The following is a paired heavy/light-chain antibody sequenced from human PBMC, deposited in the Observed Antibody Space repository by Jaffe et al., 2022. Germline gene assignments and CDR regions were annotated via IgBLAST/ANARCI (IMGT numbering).Light chain of an antibody. Sequence: QTVVTQEPSLTVSPGGTVTLTCASSTGAVTSGYYPNWFQQKPGQAPRALIYSTSNKHSWTPARFSGSLLGGKAALTLSGVQPEDEAEYYCLLYYGGAQRVFGGGTKLTVL. J-gene: IGLJ2*01. V-gene: IGLV7-43*01. CDR2: STS. CDR1: TGAVTSGYY. CDR3: LLYYGGAQRV.
Heavy chain of an antibody. CDR3: TRGTVLRYFDWFGEQKEDAFDI. Sequence: EVQLVESGGGLVQPGRSLRLSCTASGFTFGDYAMSWVRQAPGKGLEWVGFIRSKAYGGTTEYAASVKGRFTISRDDSKSIAYLQMNSLKTEDTAVYYCTRGTVLRYFDWFGEQKEDAFDIWGQGTMVTVSS. J-gene: IGHJ3*02. CDR2: IRSKAYGGTT. D-gene: IGHD3-9*01. CDR1: GFTFGDYA. V-gene: IGHV3-49*04.